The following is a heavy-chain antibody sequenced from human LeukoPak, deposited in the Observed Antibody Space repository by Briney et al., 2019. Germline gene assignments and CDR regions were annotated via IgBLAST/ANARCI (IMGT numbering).Heavy chain of an antibody. D-gene: IGHD1-26*01. CDR2: IYGSGVSI. J-gene: IGHJ4*02. V-gene: IGHV3-23*01. CDR1: GFTFEKYV. Sequence: GGSLRLSCVASGFTFEKYVMNWVRQAPGKGLEWLATIYGSGVSISYADSVKGRFTISRDNSNNTLYLQMNSLRAEDTAMYFCAKDLGWELPAKAYWGQGILVTVSS. CDR3: AKDLGWELPAKAY.